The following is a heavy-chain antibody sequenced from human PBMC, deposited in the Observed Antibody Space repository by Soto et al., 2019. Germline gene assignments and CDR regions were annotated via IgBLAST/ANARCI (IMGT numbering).Heavy chain of an antibody. CDR2: IIPILGIA. CDR1: GGTFSSYT. J-gene: IGHJ5*02. V-gene: IGHV1-69*02. Sequence: QVQLVQSGAEVKKPGSSVKVSCKASGGTFSSYTISWVRQAPGQGLEWMGRIIPILGIANDGQKFQGRVTVAADKATSRADRGRGSGRSEDTAGDDCARAPEWDDVGYNWFDPWGEGALVGVSS. CDR3: ARAPEWDDVGYNWFDP. D-gene: IGHD1-26*01.